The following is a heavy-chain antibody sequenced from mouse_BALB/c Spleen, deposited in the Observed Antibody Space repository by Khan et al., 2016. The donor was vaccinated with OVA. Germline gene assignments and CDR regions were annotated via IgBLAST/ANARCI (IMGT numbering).Heavy chain of an antibody. CDR3: SRSGYGFGAY. J-gene: IGHJ3*01. Sequence: QVQLKQSGAELVRPGTSVKVSCKASGYAFTNYLIEWVKQRPGQGLEWIGVINPGSGGTNYNEKFKDKATLTADQSSSTAYMQLSSLTSDDSAVYFCSRSGYGFGAYWGPGTLVTVSA. CDR1: GYAFTNYL. CDR2: INPGSGGT. D-gene: IGHD3-2*02. V-gene: IGHV1-54*01.